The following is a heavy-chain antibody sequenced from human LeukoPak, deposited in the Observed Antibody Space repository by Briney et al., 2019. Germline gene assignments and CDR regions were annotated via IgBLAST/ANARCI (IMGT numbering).Heavy chain of an antibody. J-gene: IGHJ5*02. D-gene: IGHD4-17*01. CDR2: ISAYNGNT. CDR1: GYTFTSYG. CDR3: ARKRIDGDYVSWFDP. Sequence: ASVKVSCKASGYTFTSYGISWVRQAPGQGLEWMGWISAYNGNTDYAQKLQGRATMTTDTSTSTAYMELSSLRSEDTAVYYCARKRIDGDYVSWFDPWGQGTLVTVSS. V-gene: IGHV1-18*01.